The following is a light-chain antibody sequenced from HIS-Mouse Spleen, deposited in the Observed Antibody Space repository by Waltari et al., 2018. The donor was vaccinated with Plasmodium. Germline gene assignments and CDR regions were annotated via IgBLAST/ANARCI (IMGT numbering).Light chain of an antibody. CDR1: SSDVGSYNL. CDR2: EGS. CDR3: CSYAGSSTFVV. J-gene: IGLJ2*01. V-gene: IGLV2-23*03. Sequence: QSALTQPASVSGSPGQSLTLSCTGTSSDVGSYNLVSWYQQHPCKAPKLMIYEGSKRPSGVSNRFSGSKSGNTASLTISGLQAEDEADYYCCSYAGSSTFVVFGGGTKLTVL.